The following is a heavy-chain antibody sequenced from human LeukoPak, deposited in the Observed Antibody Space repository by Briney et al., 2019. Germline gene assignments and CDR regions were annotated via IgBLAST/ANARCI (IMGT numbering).Heavy chain of an antibody. CDR3: ARHSRTYYDILTGPYGGYFDY. D-gene: IGHD3-9*01. CDR1: GDSISRSDW. J-gene: IGHJ4*02. Sequence: SETLSLTCAVSGDSISRSDWWTWVRQPPGKGLEWIGEIYHSGTTNYNPSLKSRVTISVDKSKNQFSLKLSSVTAADTAVYYCARHSRTYYDILTGPYGGYFDYWGQRTLVTVSS. CDR2: IYHSGTT. V-gene: IGHV4-4*02.